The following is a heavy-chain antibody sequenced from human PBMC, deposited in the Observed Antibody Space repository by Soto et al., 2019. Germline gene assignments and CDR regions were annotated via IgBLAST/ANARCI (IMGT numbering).Heavy chain of an antibody. CDR3: ARDRGSSGWYNDY. D-gene: IGHD6-19*01. Sequence: GAPVKVSCKASGYTLTRYDINWVRQATGQGLEWMGWMNPNSGNTGYAQKFQGRVTMTRNTSISTAYMELSSLRSEDTAVYYCARDRGSSGWYNDYWGQGTLVTVSS. J-gene: IGHJ4*02. V-gene: IGHV1-8*01. CDR2: MNPNSGNT. CDR1: GYTLTRYD.